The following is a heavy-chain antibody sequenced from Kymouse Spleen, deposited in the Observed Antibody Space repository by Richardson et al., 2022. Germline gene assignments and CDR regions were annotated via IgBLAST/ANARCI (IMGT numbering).Heavy chain of an antibody. CDR1: GFTFSDHY. D-gene: IGHD1-14*01,IGHD1-7*01. V-gene: IGHV3-72*01. CDR3: ARGPGTRNYYYGMDV. CDR2: TRNKANSYTT. Sequence: EVQLVESGGGLVQPGGSLRLSCAASGFTFSDHYMDWVRQAPGKGLEWVGRTRNKANSYTTEYAASVKGRFTISRDDSKNSLYLQMNSLKTEDTAVYYCARGPGTRNYYYGMDVWGQGTTVTVSS. J-gene: IGHJ6*02.